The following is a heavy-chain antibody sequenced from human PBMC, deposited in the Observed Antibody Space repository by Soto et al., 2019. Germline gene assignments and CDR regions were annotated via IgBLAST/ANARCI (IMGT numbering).Heavy chain of an antibody. Sequence: PSETLSLTCTVSGGSITSSYYWGWLRQPPGKGLEWIGSIYYSGSTYYNPSLKSRVTISVDTSKNQFSLKLSSVTAADTAVYYCATIPATTILTDYWGQGTLVTVSS. J-gene: IGHJ4*02. D-gene: IGHD2-2*02. CDR2: IYYSGST. V-gene: IGHV4-39*01. CDR1: GGSITSSYY. CDR3: ATIPATTILTDY.